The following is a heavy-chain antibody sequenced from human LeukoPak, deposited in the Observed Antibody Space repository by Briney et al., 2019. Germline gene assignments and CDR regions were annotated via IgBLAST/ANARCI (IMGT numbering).Heavy chain of an antibody. V-gene: IGHV1-2*02. CDR3: ARDQRGYEQTFDP. Sequence: GSSVKVSCKASGGTFSSYAISWVRQAPGQGLEWMGWINPSSGGTNFAQKFQGKLTMTRDTSISTVYMELSRLRSDDTAVYYCARDQRGYEQTFDPWGQGTLVTVSS. D-gene: IGHD5-12*01. CDR2: INPSSGGT. CDR1: GGTFSSYA. J-gene: IGHJ5*02.